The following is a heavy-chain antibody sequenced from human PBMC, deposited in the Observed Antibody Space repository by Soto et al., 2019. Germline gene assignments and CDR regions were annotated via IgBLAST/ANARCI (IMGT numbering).Heavy chain of an antibody. D-gene: IGHD3-3*01. V-gene: IGHV4-39*01. CDR2: IYYNGFT. CDR3: ARQDDFWSGSGWFDP. J-gene: IGHJ5*02. Sequence: SETLSLTCIVSGDSISSSSYYWVWIRQPPGKGLEWIGSIYYNGFTYYNPSLKSRLSISVDTSKNQFSLKLSSVTAADTAVYYCARQDDFWSGSGWFDPWGQGTLVTVSS. CDR1: GDSISSSSYY.